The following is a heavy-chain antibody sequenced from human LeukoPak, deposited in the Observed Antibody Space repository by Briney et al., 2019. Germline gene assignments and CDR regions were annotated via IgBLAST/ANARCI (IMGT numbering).Heavy chain of an antibody. D-gene: IGHD6-19*01. V-gene: IGHV3-30*04. Sequence: GSLRLSCAASGFIFSSYAMHWVRQAPGKGLEWVAVMSYDGSNKQYAESVKGRFTISRDNSQNTLYLQMDSLTVDDAAVYYCARDPVLAVAAPYYSYYYYLDVWGKGTTVIVSS. J-gene: IGHJ6*03. CDR3: ARDPVLAVAAPYYSYYYYLDV. CDR1: GFIFSSYA. CDR2: MSYDGSNK.